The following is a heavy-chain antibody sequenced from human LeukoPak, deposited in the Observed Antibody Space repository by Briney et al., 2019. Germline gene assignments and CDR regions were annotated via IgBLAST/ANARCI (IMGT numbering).Heavy chain of an antibody. CDR1: GGSISIGAYY. J-gene: IGHJ4*02. CDR2: IYYSGST. D-gene: IGHD3-22*01. Sequence: SETLSLTCTVSGGSISIGAYYWTWIRQHPGKGLEWFGYIYYSGSTYYNPSLKSRLTISVDTSKNQFSLNLSSVTAADTAVYYCARTYETSGYFDYWGQGTLVTVSS. CDR3: ARTYETSGYFDY. V-gene: IGHV4-31*03.